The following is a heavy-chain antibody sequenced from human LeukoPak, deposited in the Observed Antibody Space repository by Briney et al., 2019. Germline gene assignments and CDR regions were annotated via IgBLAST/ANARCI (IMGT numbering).Heavy chain of an antibody. D-gene: IGHD3-22*01. V-gene: IGHV1-69*01. CDR1: GGTFSSYA. J-gene: IGHJ4*02. Sequence: ASVKVSCKASGGTFSSYAIGWVRQAPGQGLEWMGGIIPIFGTANYAQKFQGRVTITADESTSTAYMELSSLRSEDTAVYYCAREKMGITMIVGIIDYWGQGTLVTVSS. CDR3: AREKMGITMIVGIIDY. CDR2: IIPIFGTA.